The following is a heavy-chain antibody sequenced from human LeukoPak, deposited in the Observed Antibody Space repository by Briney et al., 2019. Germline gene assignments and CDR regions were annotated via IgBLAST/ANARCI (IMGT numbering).Heavy chain of an antibody. J-gene: IGHJ4*02. Sequence: SETLSLTCTVSGGSISSYYWSWIRQPPGKGLEWIGYIYYSGSTNYNPSLKSRVTISVDTSKNQFSLKLSSVTAADTAVYYCARVADSSGYYPFDYWGQGTLVTVSS. CDR1: GGSISSYY. CDR3: ARVADSSGYYPFDY. D-gene: IGHD3-22*01. CDR2: IYYSGST. V-gene: IGHV4-59*01.